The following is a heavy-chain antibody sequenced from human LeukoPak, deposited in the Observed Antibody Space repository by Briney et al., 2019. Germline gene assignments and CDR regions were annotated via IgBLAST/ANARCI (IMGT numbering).Heavy chain of an antibody. CDR2: TYYRSKWYN. J-gene: IGHJ4*02. V-gene: IGHV6-1*01. D-gene: IGHD3-3*01. CDR3: ASGGGASPLEWLSY. Sequence: SQTLSLTCAISGDSVSSNSAAWNWIRQSPSRGLEWLGRTYYRSKWYNDYAVSVKSRLTINPDTSKNQFSLKLSSVTAVDTAVYYCASGGGASPLEWLSYWGQGTLVTVSS. CDR1: GDSVSSNSAA.